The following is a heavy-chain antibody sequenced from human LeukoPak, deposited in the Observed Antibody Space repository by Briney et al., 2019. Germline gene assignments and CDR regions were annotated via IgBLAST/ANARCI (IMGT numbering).Heavy chain of an antibody. J-gene: IGHJ3*02. V-gene: IGHV1-18*01. Sequence: ASVKVSCKASGYTFTSYGISWVRQAPGQGLEWMGWISAYNGNTNYAQKLQGRVTMTTDTSTGTAYMELRSLRSDDTAVYYCARDGFQLQFALEWLLTDNDAFDIWGQGTMVTVSS. CDR1: GYTFTSYG. CDR3: ARDGFQLQFALEWLLTDNDAFDI. CDR2: ISAYNGNT. D-gene: IGHD3-3*01.